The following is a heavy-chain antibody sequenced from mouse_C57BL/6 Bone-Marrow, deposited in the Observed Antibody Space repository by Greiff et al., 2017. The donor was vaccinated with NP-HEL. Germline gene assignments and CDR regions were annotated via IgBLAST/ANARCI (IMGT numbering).Heavy chain of an antibody. CDR2: INPSSGYT. J-gene: IGHJ1*03. V-gene: IGHV1-7*01. CDR1: GYTFTSYW. Sequence: QVQLQQSGAELAKPGASVKLSCKASGYTFTSYWMHWVKQRPGQGLEWIGYINPSSGYTKYNQKFKDKATLTADKSSSTAYMQLSSLTYEDSAVYYCAYYYGSSYRYFDVWGTGTTVTVSS. CDR3: AYYYGSSYRYFDV. D-gene: IGHD1-1*01.